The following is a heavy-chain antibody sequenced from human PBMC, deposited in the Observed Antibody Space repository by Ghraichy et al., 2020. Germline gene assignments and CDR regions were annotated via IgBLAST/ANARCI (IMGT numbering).Heavy chain of an antibody. CDR2: FDPEDGET. V-gene: IGHV1-24*01. Sequence: ASVKVSCKVSGYTLSNLSMHWVRQAPGKGLEWMGGFDPEDGETTYAQKFQGRVTMTEDTSTDTAYMEVSSLTSDDTAVYYCATDRIRVEAPTKVSRPRHFDYWGQGTLVTVSS. CDR3: ATDRIRVEAPTKVSRPRHFDY. CDR1: GYTLSNLS. J-gene: IGHJ4*02. D-gene: IGHD3-10*01.